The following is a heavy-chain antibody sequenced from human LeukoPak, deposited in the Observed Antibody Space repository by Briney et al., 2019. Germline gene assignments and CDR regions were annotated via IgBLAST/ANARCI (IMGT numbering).Heavy chain of an antibody. CDR1: GFTFSSYW. D-gene: IGHD3-22*01. CDR3: ASIGDDNACDI. J-gene: IGHJ3*02. V-gene: IGHV3-7*01. CDR2: IKQDGSEK. Sequence: GGSLRLSCPAFGFTFSSYWMSWVRQAPGKGLEWVANIKQDGSEKFYVESVKGRFTISRNNAKNAMYLQMNSLRAEDTAVYYCASIGDDNACDIWGQGTMVTVSS.